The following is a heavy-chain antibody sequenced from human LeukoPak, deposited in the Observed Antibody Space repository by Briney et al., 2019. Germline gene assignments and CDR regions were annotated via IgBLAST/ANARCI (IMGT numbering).Heavy chain of an antibody. J-gene: IGHJ6*03. Sequence: SVKVSCKASGGTFSSYAISWVRQAPGQGLEWMGGIIPIFGTANYAQKFQGRVTITADKSTSTAYMELSSLRSEDTAVYYCARGAPNYYYMDVWGKGTTVTVSS. CDR1: GGTFSSYA. CDR2: IIPIFGTA. V-gene: IGHV1-69*06. CDR3: ARGAPNYYYMDV.